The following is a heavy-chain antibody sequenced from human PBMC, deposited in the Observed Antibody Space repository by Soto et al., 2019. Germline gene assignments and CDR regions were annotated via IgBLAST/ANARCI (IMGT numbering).Heavy chain of an antibody. CDR1: GFSLSTTGMC. CDR2: IDWADDK. Sequence: VSGPTLVNPTQTLTLTCTFSGFSLSTTGMCVSWIRQPPGKALEWLALIDWADDKYYSTSLKTRLTISKDTSKNQVVLTMTNVEPVDTATYFCSRAVGGFTCGYPDYWGQGALVTVSS. D-gene: IGHD5-18*01. J-gene: IGHJ4*02. CDR3: SRAVGGFTCGYPDY. V-gene: IGHV2-70*01.